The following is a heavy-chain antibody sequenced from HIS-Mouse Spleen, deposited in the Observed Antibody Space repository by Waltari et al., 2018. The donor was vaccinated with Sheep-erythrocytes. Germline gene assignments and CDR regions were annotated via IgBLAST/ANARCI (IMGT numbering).Heavy chain of an antibody. J-gene: IGHJ4*02. CDR1: GFTFDAYA. CDR3: AKEFTYYDFWSGYKQDYFDY. V-gene: IGHV3-9*01. CDR2: ISWNSGSI. Sequence: EVQLVESGGGLVQPGRSLRLSCAASGFTFDAYAMHWVRQAPGKGLEWGSGISWNSGSIGYADSVKGRFTISRDNAKNSLYLQMNSLRAEDTALYYCAKEFTYYDFWSGYKQDYFDYWGQGTLVTVSS. D-gene: IGHD3-3*01.